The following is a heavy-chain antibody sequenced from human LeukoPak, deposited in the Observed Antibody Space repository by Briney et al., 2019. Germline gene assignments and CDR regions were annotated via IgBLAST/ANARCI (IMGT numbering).Heavy chain of an antibody. CDR2: IIPIFGTA. CDR3: ARPGIAAAGFDY. V-gene: IGHV1-69*05. CDR1: GGTFSSYA. J-gene: IGHJ4*02. D-gene: IGHD6-13*01. Sequence: ASVKVSCKASGGTFSSYAISWVRQAPGQGLEWMGGIIPIFGTANYAQKFQGRVTMTRDMSTSTVYMELSSLRSEDTAVYYCARPGIAAAGFDYWGQGTLVTVSS.